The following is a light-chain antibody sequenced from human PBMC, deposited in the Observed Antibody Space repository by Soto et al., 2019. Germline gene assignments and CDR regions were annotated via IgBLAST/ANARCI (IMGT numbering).Light chain of an antibody. V-gene: IGLV1-40*01. CDR3: QSYDSSLSAYVV. J-gene: IGLJ2*01. CDR1: SSNIGAGYD. Sequence: QSVLTQPPSVTGAPGQRVTISCTGSSSNIGAGYDVHWYQQLPGTAPKLLIYGNSNRPSGVPDRFSGSKSGTSASLAITGLQAEDEADYYCQSYDSSLSAYVVFGGGTHLTVL. CDR2: GNS.